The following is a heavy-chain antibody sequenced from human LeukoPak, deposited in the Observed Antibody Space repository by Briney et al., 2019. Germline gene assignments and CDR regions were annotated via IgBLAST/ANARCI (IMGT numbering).Heavy chain of an antibody. CDR3: AKGGDYDILTGLDY. J-gene: IGHJ4*02. D-gene: IGHD3-9*01. CDR1: GFTFSSYA. Sequence: AGGSLRLSCAASGFTFSSYAMSWVRQAPGKGLEWVSAISGSGGSTYYADSVKGRFTISRDNSKNTLYLQMNSLRAEDTAVYYCAKGGDYDILTGLDYWGQGTLVTVSS. V-gene: IGHV3-23*01. CDR2: ISGSGGST.